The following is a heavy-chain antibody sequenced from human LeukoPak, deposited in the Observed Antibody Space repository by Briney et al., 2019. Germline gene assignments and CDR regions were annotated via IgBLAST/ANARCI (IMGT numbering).Heavy chain of an antibody. D-gene: IGHD3-3*01. CDR3: ARVWDYDFWSGYRPPDY. J-gene: IGHJ4*02. CDR2: INSDGSST. CDR1: GFTFSSHW. V-gene: IGHV3-74*01. Sequence: PGGSLRLSCAASGFTFSSHWMHWVRQAPGKGLVWVSRINSDGSSTSYADSVKGRFTISRDNAKNTLYLQMNSLRAEDTAVYYCARVWDYDFWSGYRPPDYWGQGTLVTVSS.